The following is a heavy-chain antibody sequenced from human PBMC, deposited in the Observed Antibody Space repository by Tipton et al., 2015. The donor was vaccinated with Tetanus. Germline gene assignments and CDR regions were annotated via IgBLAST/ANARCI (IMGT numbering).Heavy chain of an antibody. V-gene: IGHV3-53*01. CDR1: GFTVSSNY. Sequence: SLRLSCAASGFTVSSNYMSWVRQAPGKGLEWVSGIYSGGSTYYADSGKGRFTISRDNSKNTLYLQMNSLRAEDTAVYYCAREIAARPSTYFDYWGQGTLVTVSS. J-gene: IGHJ4*02. CDR3: AREIAARPSTYFDY. D-gene: IGHD6-6*01. CDR2: IYSGGST.